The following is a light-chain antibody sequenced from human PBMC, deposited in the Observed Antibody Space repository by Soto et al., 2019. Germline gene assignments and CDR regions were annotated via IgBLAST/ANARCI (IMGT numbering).Light chain of an antibody. V-gene: IGLV2-8*01. CDR3: SSYAGSNNYV. Sequence: QAVVTQPPSASASPGQSVTISCTGTSGDVGGYNSVSWYQQHPGKAPKLMISEVTKRPSGVPDRFSGSKSGNTASLTVSGLQAEDEADYYCSSYAGSNNYVFGTGTKLTVL. CDR1: SGDVGGYNS. J-gene: IGLJ1*01. CDR2: EVT.